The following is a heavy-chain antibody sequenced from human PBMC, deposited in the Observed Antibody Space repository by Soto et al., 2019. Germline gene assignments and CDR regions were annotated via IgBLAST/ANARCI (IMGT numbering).Heavy chain of an antibody. CDR1: GFTFSDYY. J-gene: IGHJ4*02. CDR2: ISSSSSDT. D-gene: IGHD6-13*01. Sequence: GGSLRLSCPAAGFTFSDYYISWIRQAPGKGLEWVSYISSSSSDTNYADSVKGRFTISRDNAKNSLYLQMSSLRAEDTAVYYCARANQQLVTIFDYWGQGTLVTVSS. CDR3: ARANQQLVTIFDY. V-gene: IGHV3-11*06.